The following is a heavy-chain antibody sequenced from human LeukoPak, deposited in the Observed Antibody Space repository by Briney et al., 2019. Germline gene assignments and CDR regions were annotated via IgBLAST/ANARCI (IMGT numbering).Heavy chain of an antibody. V-gene: IGHV3-23*01. D-gene: IGHD3-16*01. CDR3: AKVTGGDMITYGGLDY. J-gene: IGHJ4*02. CDR1: GFTFSNYA. Sequence: GGSLRLSCGASGFTFSNYAMSWVRQAPGKGLEWVSAISGNGDITYYTDSVKGRFAISRDNSKNTLYLQMNSLRAEDTAIYYCAKVTGGDMITYGGLDYWGQGTLVTVSS. CDR2: ISGNGDIT.